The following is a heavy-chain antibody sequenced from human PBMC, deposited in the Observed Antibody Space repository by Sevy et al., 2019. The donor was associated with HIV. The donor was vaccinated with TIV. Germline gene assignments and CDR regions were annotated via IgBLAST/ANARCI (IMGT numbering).Heavy chain of an antibody. Sequence: GGSLRLSCAASGFTFSIYTMNWVRQAPGKGLEWVSSISSSSTYIYYADSVRGRFTISRDNAKNSLYLQMHSLRAEDTAVYYCVSGSLDSTGYPFDYWGQGTLVTVSS. J-gene: IGHJ4*02. CDR2: ISSSSTYI. CDR1: GFTFSIYT. CDR3: VSGSLDSTGYPFDY. D-gene: IGHD3-22*01. V-gene: IGHV3-21*01.